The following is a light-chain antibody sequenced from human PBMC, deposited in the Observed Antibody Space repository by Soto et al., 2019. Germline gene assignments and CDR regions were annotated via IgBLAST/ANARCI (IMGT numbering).Light chain of an antibody. J-gene: IGLJ1*01. CDR3: NSYTTSSTDV. CDR1: SSDVGAYDF. Sequence: QSALTQPASVSGSPGQSITISFAGTSSDVGAYDFVSWYQHHPGKAPKLMIYDVSDRPSGVSNRFSGYKSGKTASLTISVLQADDEADYYCNSYTTSSTDVFGTGTKLTVL. V-gene: IGLV2-14*03. CDR2: DVS.